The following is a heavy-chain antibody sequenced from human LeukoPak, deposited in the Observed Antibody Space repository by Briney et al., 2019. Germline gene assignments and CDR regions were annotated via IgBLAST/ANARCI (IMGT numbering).Heavy chain of an antibody. CDR3: ARDTLDGYFDY. Sequence: PGGSLRLSCAASGFSFTSYWMSWVRQAPGEGLRWVGNLNQPGTGKQYVDSVKGRFTISRDNAKNLLYLEMDGLRAEDTAVYYCARDTLDGYFDYWGQGTLVTVSS. CDR1: GFSFTSYW. J-gene: IGHJ4*02. V-gene: IGHV3-7*01. CDR2: LNQPGTGK. D-gene: IGHD2/OR15-2a*01.